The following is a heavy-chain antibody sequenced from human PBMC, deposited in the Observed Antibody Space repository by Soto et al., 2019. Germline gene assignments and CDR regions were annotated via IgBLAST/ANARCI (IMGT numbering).Heavy chain of an antibody. V-gene: IGHV4-34*01. J-gene: IGHJ4*02. Sequence: TLSLTCAVYGESFSGDSWTWIRQSPGKGLRWIGEVNHRGGANYSPSLQNPVTISLDTSRNQFSLRLRSLTAADTAVYFCARAAGQGPIIVVPPAPTDYFDYWGQGPPVTVPS. CDR2: VNHRGGA. CDR1: GESFSGDS. D-gene: IGHD3-22*01. CDR3: ARAAGQGPIIVVPPAPTDYFDY.